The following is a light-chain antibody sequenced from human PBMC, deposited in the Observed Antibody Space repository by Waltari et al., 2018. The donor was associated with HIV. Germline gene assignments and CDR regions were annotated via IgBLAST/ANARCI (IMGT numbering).Light chain of an antibody. V-gene: IGLV3-21*02. J-gene: IGLJ2*01. Sequence: SYVLTQPPSVSVAPGQTARITCGGNNIGSKNVHWYQQKPGQAPVVVVYDYTDRPSGIPERFSGSNSGNTATLTISRVEAGDEADYHCQVWNTSSDHVIFGGGTKLTVL. CDR3: QVWNTSSDHVI. CDR2: DYT. CDR1: NIGSKN.